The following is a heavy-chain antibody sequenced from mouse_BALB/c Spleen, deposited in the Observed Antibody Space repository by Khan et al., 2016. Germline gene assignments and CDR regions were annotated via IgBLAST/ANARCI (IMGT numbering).Heavy chain of an antibody. CDR1: GFNIKDTY. J-gene: IGHJ3*01. CDR2: IDPANGNT. CDR3: ARGGNYVELGN. V-gene: IGHV14-3*02. D-gene: IGHD2-1*01. Sequence: VQLQQSGAELVKPGASVKLSCTASGFNIKDTYMHWVNQRPEQGLEWIGRIDPANGNTKNDPKFQGKATITADTSSNTVYLQLSSLTSEDTAVYDCARGGNYVELGNWGQGTLVTVSA.